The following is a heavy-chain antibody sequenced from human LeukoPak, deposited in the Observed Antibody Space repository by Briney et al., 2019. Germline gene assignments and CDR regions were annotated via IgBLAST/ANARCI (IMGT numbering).Heavy chain of an antibody. CDR2: INRDGTFT. D-gene: IGHD3-22*01. CDR1: GFTFSNYW. Sequence: GGSLRLSCAASGFTFSNYWMNWVRQAPGKGPVWVSRINRDGTFTSYADSVKGRFTISRDNAKNTVFLQMNSLRAEDTAVYYCARGRSFYFDSSGHRGESDYWGQGTLVTVSS. J-gene: IGHJ4*02. V-gene: IGHV3-74*01. CDR3: ARGRSFYFDSSGHRGESDY.